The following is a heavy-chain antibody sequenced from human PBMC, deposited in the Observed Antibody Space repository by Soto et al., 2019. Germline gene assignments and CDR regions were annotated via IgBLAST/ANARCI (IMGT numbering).Heavy chain of an antibody. CDR3: ARDFSGGVAAAGTEGDNWFDP. CDR2: IYYSGST. V-gene: IGHV4-59*01. CDR1: GGSISSYC. D-gene: IGHD6-13*01. Sequence: PSETLSLTCTVSGGSISSYCWSWIRQPPGKGLEWIGYIYYSGSTNYNPSLKSRVTISVDTSKNQFSLKLSSVTAADTAVYYGARDFSGGVAAAGTEGDNWFDPWGQGTLVTVSS. J-gene: IGHJ5*02.